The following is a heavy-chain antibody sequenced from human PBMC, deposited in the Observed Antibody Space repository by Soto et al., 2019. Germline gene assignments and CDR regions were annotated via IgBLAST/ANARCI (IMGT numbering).Heavy chain of an antibody. CDR3: ARDLWGYCGTDCYPLDV. CDR2: MYNTGST. CDR1: GGSISGYY. V-gene: IGHV4-59*01. Sequence: SETLSLTCTVSGGSISGYYWSWIRQPPGKGLKWIGYMYNTGSTVYNTSIKSRVTKSEDTSKNQLSQKLTTVNEANTAEYYCARDLWGYCGTDCYPLDVWGQGTTVT. D-gene: IGHD2-21*02. J-gene: IGHJ6*02.